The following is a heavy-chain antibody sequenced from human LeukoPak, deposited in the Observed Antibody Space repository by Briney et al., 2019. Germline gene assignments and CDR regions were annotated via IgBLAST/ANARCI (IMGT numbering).Heavy chain of an antibody. Sequence: GGSLRLSCAASGFTFSTYTMHWVRQAPGKGLEWVAVISYDGSNKYYADSVKGRFTISRDNSKNTLYLRMNSLRAEDTAVYYCAKLLRYFDWYQGDAFDIRGQGTMVTVSS. CDR1: GFTFSTYT. V-gene: IGHV3-30*18. CDR3: AKLLRYFDWYQGDAFDI. CDR2: ISYDGSNK. D-gene: IGHD3-9*01. J-gene: IGHJ3*02.